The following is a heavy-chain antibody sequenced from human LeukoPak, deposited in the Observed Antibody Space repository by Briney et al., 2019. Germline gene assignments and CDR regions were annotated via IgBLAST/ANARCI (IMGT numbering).Heavy chain of an antibody. CDR1: GGSIGSYY. J-gene: IGHJ3*02. Sequence: MTSETLSLTCTVSGGSIGSYYWSWIRQPPGKGLEWIGHIYYSGSTNYNPSLKSRVTISVDTSKNQFSLNLRSVTAADTAVYSCARGILTGPIYAFDIWGRGTMVTVSS. D-gene: IGHD3-9*01. CDR3: ARGILTGPIYAFDI. V-gene: IGHV4-59*01. CDR2: IYYSGST.